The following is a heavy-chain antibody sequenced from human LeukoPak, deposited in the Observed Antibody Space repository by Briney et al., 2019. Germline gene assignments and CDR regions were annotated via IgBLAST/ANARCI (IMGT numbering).Heavy chain of an antibody. J-gene: IGHJ4*02. CDR1: GGSISSYY. D-gene: IGHD6-6*01. CDR2: IYYSGST. CDR3: ARVLSSETIYFDY. Sequence: SETLSLTCTVSGGSISSYYWSWIRQPPGKGLGWIGYIYYSGSTNYNPSLKSRVTISVDTSKNQFSLKLSSVTAADTAVYYCARVLSSETIYFDYWGQGTLVTVSS. V-gene: IGHV4-59*01.